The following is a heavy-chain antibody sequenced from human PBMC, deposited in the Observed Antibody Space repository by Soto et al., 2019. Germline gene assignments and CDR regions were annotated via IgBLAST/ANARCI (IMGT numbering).Heavy chain of an antibody. CDR1: GFNFNTYS. V-gene: IGHV3-21*01. Sequence: LRLSCAASGFNFNTYSMNWVRQAPGKGLEWVSFISTSGGYKYYADSVRGRFTISRDGAKKSVYLEMNSLTADDTAVYYCAGERSALPGARDAMDVWGQGTTVTVSS. D-gene: IGHD1-26*01. CDR3: AGERSALPGARDAMDV. CDR2: ISTSGGYK. J-gene: IGHJ6*02.